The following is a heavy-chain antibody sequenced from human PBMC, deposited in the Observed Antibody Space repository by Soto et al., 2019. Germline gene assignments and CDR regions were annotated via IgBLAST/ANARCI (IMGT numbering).Heavy chain of an antibody. CDR2: IYYSGST. V-gene: IGHV4-31*03. J-gene: IGHJ4*02. D-gene: IGHD6-19*01. CDR1: GGSISSGGYY. CDR3: ARDTSSGSLVYYFDY. Sequence: LSLTCTVSGGSISSGGYYWSWIRQHPGKGLEWIGYIYYSGSTYYNPSLKSRVTISVDTSKNQFSLKLSSVTAADTAVYYCARDTSSGSLVYYFDYWGQGTLVTVSS.